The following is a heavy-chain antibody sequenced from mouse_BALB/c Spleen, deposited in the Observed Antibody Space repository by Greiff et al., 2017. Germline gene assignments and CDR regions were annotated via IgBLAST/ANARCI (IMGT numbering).Heavy chain of an antibody. CDR3: ARGEYDYGTEFDY. V-gene: IGHV1-14*01. Sequence: EVQLQQSGPELVKPGASVKMSCKASGYTFTSYVMHWVKQKPGQGLEWIGYINPYNDGTKYNEKFKGKATLTSDKSSSTAYMELSSLTSEDSAVYYCARGEYDYGTEFDYWGQGTTLTVSS. J-gene: IGHJ2*01. CDR2: INPYNDGT. CDR1: GYTFTSYV. D-gene: IGHD2-4*01.